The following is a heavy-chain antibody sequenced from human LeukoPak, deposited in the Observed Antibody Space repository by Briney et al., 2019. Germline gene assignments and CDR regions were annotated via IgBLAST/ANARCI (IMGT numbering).Heavy chain of an antibody. D-gene: IGHD6-19*01. V-gene: IGHV3-7*01. CDR2: IKHDGSGP. Sequence: GGSLRLSCAVSGFRFSNYWMTWVRQAPGKGLEWVANIKHDGSGPSYLDSVKGTFTISRANARNFLSLQMSSLRAEDTAVYYCARAREITVSGTDYFDYWGQGTLVTVSS. CDR1: GFRFSNYW. J-gene: IGHJ4*02. CDR3: ARAREITVSGTDYFDY.